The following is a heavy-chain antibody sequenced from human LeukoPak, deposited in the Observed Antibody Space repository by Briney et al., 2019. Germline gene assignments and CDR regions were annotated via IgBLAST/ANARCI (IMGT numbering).Heavy chain of an antibody. D-gene: IGHD6-13*01. CDR2: ISAYNGNT. J-gene: IGHJ5*02. CDR1: GYTFTSYG. V-gene: IGHV1-18*01. Sequence: ASVKVSCKASGYTFTSYGISWVRQAPGQGLEWMGWISAYNGNTSYAQKLQGRVTMTTDTSTSTAYMELRSLRSDDTAVYYCARHRGGIAAAGIARGWFDPWGQGTLVTVSS. CDR3: ARHRGGIAAAGIARGWFDP.